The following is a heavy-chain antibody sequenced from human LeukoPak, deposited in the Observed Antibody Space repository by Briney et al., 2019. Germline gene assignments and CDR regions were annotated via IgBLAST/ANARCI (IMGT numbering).Heavy chain of an antibody. Sequence: SSETLSLTCTVSGGSISSGGYYWSWIRQHPGKGLEWIGYIYYSGSTYYNPSLKSRVTISVDTSKNQFSLKLSSVTAADTAVYYCARVPGVWYYFDYWGQGTLVTVSS. CDR3: ARVPGVWYYFDY. J-gene: IGHJ4*02. V-gene: IGHV4-31*03. D-gene: IGHD3-16*01. CDR2: IYYSGST. CDR1: GGSISSGGYY.